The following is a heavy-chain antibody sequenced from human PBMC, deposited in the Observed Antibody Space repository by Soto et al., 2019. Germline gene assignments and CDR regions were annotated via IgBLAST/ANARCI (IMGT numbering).Heavy chain of an antibody. CDR3: VEGWNDF. J-gene: IGHJ4*02. CDR2: IKSKTDGGAR. D-gene: IGHD1-1*01. Sequence: EVQLVESGGDLVEPGGSLRLSCVTSGFMFSSAWMSWVRQAPGKGLEWVGHIKSKTDGGARDYAAPVNGRFSISRDDSKSTLYLQMNSLRAEDTALYYCVEGWNDFWGQGTLVTVSS. V-gene: IGHV3-15*01. CDR1: GFMFSSAW.